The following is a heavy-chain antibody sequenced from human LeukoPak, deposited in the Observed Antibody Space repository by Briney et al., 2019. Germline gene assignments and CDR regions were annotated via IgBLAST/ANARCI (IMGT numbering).Heavy chain of an antibody. D-gene: IGHD3-3*01. CDR1: GYTFTGYY. Sequence: ASVKVSCKASGYTFTGYYMHWVRQAPGQGLEWMGWINPNSGGTNYAQKFQGRVTMTRDTSISTAYMELSRLRSDDTAVYYCAVLDVLRSLEWSAKDMDVWGQGTTVTVSS. J-gene: IGHJ6*02. CDR3: AVLDVLRSLEWSAKDMDV. V-gene: IGHV1-2*02. CDR2: INPNSGGT.